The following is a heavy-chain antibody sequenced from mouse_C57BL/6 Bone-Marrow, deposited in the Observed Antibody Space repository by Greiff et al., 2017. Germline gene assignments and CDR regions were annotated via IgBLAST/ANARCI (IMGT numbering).Heavy chain of an antibody. J-gene: IGHJ4*01. V-gene: IGHV1-55*01. CDR2: IYPGSGST. CDR3: ARGFYYDYDGGSYAMDY. Sequence: QVQLQQPGAELVKPGASVKMSCKASGYTFTSYWITWVKQRPGQGLEWIGDIYPGSGSTNYNEKFKSKATLTVDTSSSTAYMQLSSLTSEDSAVYYCARGFYYDYDGGSYAMDYWGQGTSVTVSS. D-gene: IGHD2-4*01. CDR1: GYTFTSYW.